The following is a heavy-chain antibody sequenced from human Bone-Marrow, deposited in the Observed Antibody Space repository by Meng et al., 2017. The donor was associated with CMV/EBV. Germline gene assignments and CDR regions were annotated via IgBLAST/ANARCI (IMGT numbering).Heavy chain of an antibody. V-gene: IGHV4-59*01. D-gene: IGHD6-6*01. CDR3: ARIKISSSSYLFDY. J-gene: IGHJ4*02. CDR1: GGSISSYY. Sequence: SETLSLTCTVSGGSISSYYWSWIRQPPGKGLEWIGYIYYSGSTNYNPSLKSRVTISVDTSKNQFSLKLTSVTVADTAVYYCARIKISSSSYLFDYWGQGNLVTVSS. CDR2: IYYSGST.